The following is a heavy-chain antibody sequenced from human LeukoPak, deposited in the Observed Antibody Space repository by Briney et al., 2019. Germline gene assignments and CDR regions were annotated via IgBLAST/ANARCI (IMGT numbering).Heavy chain of an antibody. CDR3: ARKDSGRYIFPFEY. CDR2: ISSSGSTI. Sequence: GGSLRLSCAASGFTFSSYEMNWVRQAPGKGLEWVSYISSSGSTIYYADSVKGRFTISRDNAKNSLYLQMNSLRAEDTAVYYCARKDSGRYIFPFEYWGQGTLVTVSS. V-gene: IGHV3-48*03. D-gene: IGHD3-10*01. CDR1: GFTFSSYE. J-gene: IGHJ4*02.